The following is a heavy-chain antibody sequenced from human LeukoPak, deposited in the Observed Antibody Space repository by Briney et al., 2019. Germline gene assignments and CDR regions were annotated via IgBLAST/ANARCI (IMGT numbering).Heavy chain of an antibody. V-gene: IGHV3-21*01. J-gene: IGHJ4*02. CDR1: GFTFNTYN. CDR2: ISSSSDNYK. D-gene: IGHD3-3*01. Sequence: KPGGSLRLSCVASGFTFNTYNIHWVRQAPGKALERVSTISSSSDNYKYYADSVKGRFTISRDNAKNSLYLQMNSLRAEDTAVYFCARGTKWSPLDFDFWGQGTQVTVSS. CDR3: ARGTKWSPLDFDF.